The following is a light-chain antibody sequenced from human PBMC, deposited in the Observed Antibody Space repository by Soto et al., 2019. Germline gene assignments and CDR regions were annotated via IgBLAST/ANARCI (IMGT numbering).Light chain of an antibody. Sequence: EIVMTQSPATLSVSPGERATLSCRASQSVSSNLAWYQQKPGQAPRLLIYGASTRATAIPARFSGSGSGTEFTLTISSLQSEDFAVYYCQQYNNWPPPFGQGTKVEIK. V-gene: IGKV3-15*01. CDR3: QQYNNWPPP. J-gene: IGKJ1*01. CDR1: QSVSSN. CDR2: GAS.